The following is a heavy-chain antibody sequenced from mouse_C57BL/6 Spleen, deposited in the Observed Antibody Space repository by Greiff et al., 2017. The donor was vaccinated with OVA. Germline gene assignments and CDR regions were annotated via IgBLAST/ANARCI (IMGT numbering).Heavy chain of an antibody. J-gene: IGHJ2*01. D-gene: IGHD2-3*01. V-gene: IGHV1-69*01. Sequence: QVQLQQPGAELVMPGASVKLSCKASGYTFTSYWMHWVKQRPGQGLEWIGEIDPSDSYTNYNQKFKGKSTLTVDKSSSTAYMQLSSLTSEDSAVYYCARVRWSPDYWGQGTTLTVSS. CDR1: GYTFTSYW. CDR2: IDPSDSYT. CDR3: ARVRWSPDY.